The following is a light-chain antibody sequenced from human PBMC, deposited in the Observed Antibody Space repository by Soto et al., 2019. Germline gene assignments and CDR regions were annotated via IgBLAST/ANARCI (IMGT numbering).Light chain of an antibody. V-gene: IGKV3-20*01. J-gene: IGKJ3*01. CDR2: GAS. CDR1: QSVSSSY. Sequence: EIVLTQSPGTLSMSPGERDTLSCRASQSVSSSYLAWYQQKPGQAPRLLIYGASSRATGIPDRFSGSGSGTDFTLTISRLEPEDFAMYYCQQYGRSPPFGPGTKVDIK. CDR3: QQYGRSPP.